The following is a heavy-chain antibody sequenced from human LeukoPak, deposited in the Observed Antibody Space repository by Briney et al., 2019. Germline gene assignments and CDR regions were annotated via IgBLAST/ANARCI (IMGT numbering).Heavy chain of an antibody. CDR2: VSGRGDRT. V-gene: IGHV3-23*01. CDR1: GFTFNNYA. Sequence: PGGSLRLSCAASGFTFNNYAMTWVRQAPGKGLEWVSAVSGRGDRTYYADSVKGRFTISRDNSKNTLYLQMNSLRAEDTAVYHCAKAPPAATNYYYGMDVWGRGTTVTVSS. CDR3: AKAPPAATNYYYGMDV. J-gene: IGHJ6*02. D-gene: IGHD2-15*01.